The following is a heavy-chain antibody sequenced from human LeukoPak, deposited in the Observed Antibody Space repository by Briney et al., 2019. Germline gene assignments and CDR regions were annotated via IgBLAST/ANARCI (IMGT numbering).Heavy chain of an antibody. J-gene: IGHJ6*02. CDR2: IYSGGST. D-gene: IGHD5-24*01. V-gene: IGHV3-53*05. CDR1: GXAVSSSY. CDR3: VRGQTSTSPGV. Sequence: GRSLRLSCAASGXAVSSSYMSWVRQAPGKGLEWVSLIYSGGSTHYADSVKGRFSISRDSSKNTLYLQMNTLRDEDTAVYYCVRGQTSTSPGVWGQGTTVTVSS.